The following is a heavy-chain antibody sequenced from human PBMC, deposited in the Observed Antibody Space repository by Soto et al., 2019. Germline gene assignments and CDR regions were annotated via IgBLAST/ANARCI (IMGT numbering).Heavy chain of an antibody. CDR3: ARHSLALRKNNWFDP. V-gene: IGHV4-59*08. Sequence: SETLSLTCTVSGGSISSYYWSWIRQPPGKGLEWIGYIYYSGSTNYNPSLKSRVTISVDTSKNQFSLRLRSVTAADTALYFCARHSLALRKNNWFDPWGQGIMVTVSS. D-gene: IGHD3-3*02. J-gene: IGHJ5*02. CDR1: GGSISSYY. CDR2: IYYSGST.